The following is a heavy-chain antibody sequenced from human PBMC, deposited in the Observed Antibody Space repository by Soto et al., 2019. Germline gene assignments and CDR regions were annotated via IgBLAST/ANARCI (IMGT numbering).Heavy chain of an antibody. V-gene: IGHV1-2*02. D-gene: IGHD6-6*01. Sequence: ASVKVSCKASGYTFNAYYMHWVRQAPGQGLEWMGWVNPNSGGTNYAQKFQGRVTMTRDTSITTAYMELSRLRSDDTAVYYCARSIAARRTVDYWGQGTLVTVSS. CDR2: VNPNSGGT. CDR3: ARSIAARRTVDY. J-gene: IGHJ4*01. CDR1: GYTFNAYY.